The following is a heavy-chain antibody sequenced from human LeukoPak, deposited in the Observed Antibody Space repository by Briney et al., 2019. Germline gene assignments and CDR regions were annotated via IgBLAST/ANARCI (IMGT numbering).Heavy chain of an antibody. CDR3: ARDPGDGMVRESTFDY. CDR2: ISYDGSNK. CDR1: GFTFNSYA. J-gene: IGHJ4*02. Sequence: QPGRSLRLSCAASGFTFNSYAMHWVRQAPGKGLEWVAVISYDGSNKYYADSVKGRFTISRDNSKNTLYLQMNSLRAEDTAVYYCARDPGDGMVRESTFDYWGQGTLVTVSS. D-gene: IGHD3-10*01. V-gene: IGHV3-30-3*01.